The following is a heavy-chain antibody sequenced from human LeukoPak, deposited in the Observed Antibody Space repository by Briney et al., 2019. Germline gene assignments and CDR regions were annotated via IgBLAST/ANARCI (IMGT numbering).Heavy chain of an antibody. J-gene: IGHJ4*02. D-gene: IGHD2-21*02. CDR1: GFTFSSYS. CDR2: ISSSSSYI. V-gene: IGHV3-21*01. Sequence: GGSLRLSCAASGFTFSSYSMNWVRQAPGKGLEWVSSISSSSSYIYYADSVKGQFTISRDNAKNSLYLQMNSLRAEDTAVYYCARDAVVTAIPFDYWGQGTLVTVSS. CDR3: ARDAVVTAIPFDY.